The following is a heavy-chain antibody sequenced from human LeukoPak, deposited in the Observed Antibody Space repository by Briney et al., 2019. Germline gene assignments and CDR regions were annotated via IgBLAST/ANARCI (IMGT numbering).Heavy chain of an antibody. V-gene: IGHV3-23*01. Sequence: PGGSLRLSCAASGFTFSSYAMSWVRQAPGKGLKGGSAISGSGGSTYYADSVKGRFTIARDNSKNTLHLQMNSLRAEDTAVYYCAKHATVTTNHFDYWGQGTLVTVSS. D-gene: IGHD4-17*01. CDR1: GFTFSSYA. CDR2: ISGSGGST. J-gene: IGHJ4*02. CDR3: AKHATVTTNHFDY.